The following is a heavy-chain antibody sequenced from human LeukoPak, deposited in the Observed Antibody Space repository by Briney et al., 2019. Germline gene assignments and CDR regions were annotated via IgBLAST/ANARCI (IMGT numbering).Heavy chain of an antibody. CDR3: ARGVDL. Sequence: PSETLSLTCGVSSGSLSGYYWRWLRQPPGGGLEWLGEITHSGSPNYNPSLKSRVTISGDTSKKQFSLNIKSVTAADTGVYYCARGVDLWGRGTPVTVSS. CDR2: ITHSGSP. V-gene: IGHV4-34*01. CDR1: SGSLSGYY. J-gene: IGHJ2*01.